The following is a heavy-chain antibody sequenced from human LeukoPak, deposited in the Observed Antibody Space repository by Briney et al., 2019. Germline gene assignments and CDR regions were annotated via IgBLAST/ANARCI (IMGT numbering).Heavy chain of an antibody. D-gene: IGHD3-10*01. CDR2: MNAKSGHT. V-gene: IGHV1-8*01. J-gene: IGHJ4*02. CDR1: GYTFTSYH. Sequence: ASVKVSCKASGYTFTSYHIDWVRQAPGQGPEWMGWMNAKSGHTGYAQNLEGRVTMTSDTSTTTAYMELRSLRSDDTAVYYCARDRRGSGSYFREYWGQGTLVTVSS. CDR3: ARDRRGSGSYFREY.